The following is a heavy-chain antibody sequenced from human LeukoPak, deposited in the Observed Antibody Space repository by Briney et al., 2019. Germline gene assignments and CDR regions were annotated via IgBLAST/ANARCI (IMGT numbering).Heavy chain of an antibody. Sequence: GGSLRLSCAVSGFTFSSDWMCWVRQPPGKGQEWVDKIKQDGSEKYYVDSVKGRFTISRDNAKNSLYLQMNSLRAEDTAVYYCASGYTAMVYYWGQGTLVTVSS. J-gene: IGHJ4*02. CDR1: GFTFSSDW. V-gene: IGHV3-7*01. CDR2: IKQDGSEK. D-gene: IGHD5-18*01. CDR3: ASGYTAMVYY.